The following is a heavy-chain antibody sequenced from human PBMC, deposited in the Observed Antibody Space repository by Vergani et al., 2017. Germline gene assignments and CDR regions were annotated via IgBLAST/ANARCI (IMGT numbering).Heavy chain of an antibody. CDR1: GGSFSGYY. CDR3: ARGNLRGGFDI. CDR2: INHSGST. J-gene: IGHJ3*02. Sequence: QVQLQQWGAGLLKPSETLSLTCAVYGGSFSGYYWSWIRQPPGKGLEWIGEINHSGSTNYNPSLTSRVTISVDTSKNQFSRKLSSVTAADTAVYYCARGNLRGGFDIWGQGTMVTVSS. V-gene: IGHV4-34*01. D-gene: IGHD4-23*01.